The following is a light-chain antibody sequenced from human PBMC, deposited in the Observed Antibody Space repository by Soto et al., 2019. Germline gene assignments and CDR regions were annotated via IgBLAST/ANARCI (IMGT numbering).Light chain of an antibody. CDR3: HQYSHYST. Sequence: DIQMTQSPSTLSASVGDRVTITCRASQSISSWLAWYQQKPGKAPKLLIYDASSLESGVPSRFSGSGSGTEFTLTISSLQPDDFATYYCHQYSHYSTFGQGTKVAIK. CDR1: QSISSW. CDR2: DAS. J-gene: IGKJ1*01. V-gene: IGKV1-5*01.